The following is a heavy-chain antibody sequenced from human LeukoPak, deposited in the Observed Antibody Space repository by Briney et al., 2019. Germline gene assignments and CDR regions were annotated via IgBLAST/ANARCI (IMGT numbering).Heavy chain of an antibody. CDR3: ARAVGVTAIHNAFDI. Sequence: GGSLRLSCAASGFIFSSYAMHWVRQAPGKGLEWVALISLDGSNKYYADSVKGRFTISRDNSKNTLYLQMNSLRAEDTAVYYCARAVGVTAIHNAFDIWGQGTMVTVSS. V-gene: IGHV3-30*14. J-gene: IGHJ3*02. CDR1: GFIFSSYA. D-gene: IGHD2-21*02. CDR2: ISLDGSNK.